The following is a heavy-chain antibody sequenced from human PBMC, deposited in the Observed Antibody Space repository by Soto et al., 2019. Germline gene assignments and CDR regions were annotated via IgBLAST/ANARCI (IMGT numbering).Heavy chain of an antibody. Sequence: GSLRLSCAASGFTFSDYYMSWIRQAPGKGLEWVSYISSSGSTIYYADSVKGRFTISRDNAKNSLYLQMNSLRAEDTAVYYCARDYLQLWYYMDVWGKGTTVTVSS. CDR3: ARDYLQLWYYMDV. V-gene: IGHV3-11*01. CDR2: ISSSGSTI. J-gene: IGHJ6*03. CDR1: GFTFSDYY. D-gene: IGHD5-18*01.